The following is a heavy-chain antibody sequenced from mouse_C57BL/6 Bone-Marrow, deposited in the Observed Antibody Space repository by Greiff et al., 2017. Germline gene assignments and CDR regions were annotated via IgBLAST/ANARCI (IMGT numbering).Heavy chain of an antibody. Sequence: QVHVKQPGTELVKPGASVKLSCKASGCTFTSYWMHWVKQRPGQGLEWIGNINPSNGGTNYNEKFKSKATLTVDTSSSTAYMQRSSPTSEYSAVYYCTTGGNSLAMDYWGQGTSVTVSS. D-gene: IGHD1-1*01. V-gene: IGHV1-53*01. CDR2: INPSNGGT. CDR3: TTGGNSLAMDY. J-gene: IGHJ4*01. CDR1: GCTFTSYW.